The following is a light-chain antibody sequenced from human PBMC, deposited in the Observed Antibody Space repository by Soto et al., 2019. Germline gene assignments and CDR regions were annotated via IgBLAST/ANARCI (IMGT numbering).Light chain of an antibody. J-gene: IGKJ4*01. CDR2: DAS. Sequence: EIVLTQSPATLSLSPGERATLSCRASQSVGSYLAWYQQKPGQAPRLIISDASNRATGIPARFSGSGSGTDFTLTISSLEPEDVAVYYCQQRRNWPLTFGGGTRVEIE. CDR1: QSVGSY. CDR3: QQRRNWPLT. V-gene: IGKV3-11*01.